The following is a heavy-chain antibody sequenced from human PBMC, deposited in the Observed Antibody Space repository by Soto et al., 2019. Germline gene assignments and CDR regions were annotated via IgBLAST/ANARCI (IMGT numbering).Heavy chain of an antibody. Sequence: SETLSLTYAVYGGSVKGYYWNWIRQPPGKGLEWIGEINHTGGTHYNPSLKSRVTMSVDTSKNQFSLRLSSVTAADTAIYYCATRITVFGLLIPPFDPGGQGTQVTVSS. CDR1: GGSVKGYY. V-gene: IGHV4-34*01. J-gene: IGHJ5*02. D-gene: IGHD3-3*01. CDR2: INHTGGT. CDR3: ATRITVFGLLIPPFDP.